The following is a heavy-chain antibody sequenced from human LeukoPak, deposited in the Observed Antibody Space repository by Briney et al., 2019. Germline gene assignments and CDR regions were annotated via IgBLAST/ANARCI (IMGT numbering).Heavy chain of an antibody. CDR1: GGSVSSGSYY. J-gene: IGHJ4*02. CDR2: IYYSGST. Sequence: SETLFLTCTVSGGSVSSGSYYWGWIRQPPGKGLEWIGNIYYSGSTYYNPSLESRVTISVDTSKNHFSLRLSSVTAADTAVYYCARTDTYFDYWGQGTLVTVSS. CDR3: ARTDTYFDY. V-gene: IGHV4-39*07. D-gene: IGHD5-18*01.